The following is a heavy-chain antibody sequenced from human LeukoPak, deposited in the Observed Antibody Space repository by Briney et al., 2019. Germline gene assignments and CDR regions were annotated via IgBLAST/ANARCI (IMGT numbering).Heavy chain of an antibody. D-gene: IGHD3-10*01. CDR2: IYYSGST. Sequence: PSETLSLTCTVSSGSISSSSYYWGWIRQPPGKGLEWIGSIYYSGSTYYNPSLKSRVTISVDTSKNQFSLKLSSVTAADTAVYYCARGRTPITMVRGVNFDYWGQGTLVTVSS. CDR3: ARGRTPITMVRGVNFDY. V-gene: IGHV4-39*07. J-gene: IGHJ4*02. CDR1: SGSISSSSYY.